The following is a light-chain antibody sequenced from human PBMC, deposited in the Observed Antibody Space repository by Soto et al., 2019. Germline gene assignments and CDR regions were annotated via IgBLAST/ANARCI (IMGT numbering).Light chain of an antibody. CDR2: EVT. J-gene: IGLJ1*01. CDR3: AAWDDSLNGRV. V-gene: IGLV2-14*01. Sequence: QSVLTQPASVSGSPGQSITISCTGTRSDVGGDDFVSWYQQHPGKAPKLVIYEVTSRPSGVSSRFSGSKSGNTASLTITGLQADDEADYYCAAWDDSLNGRVFGTGTKLTVL. CDR1: RSDVGGDDF.